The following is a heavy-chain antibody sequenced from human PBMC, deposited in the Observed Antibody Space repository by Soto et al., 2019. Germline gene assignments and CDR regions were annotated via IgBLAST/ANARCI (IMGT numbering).Heavy chain of an antibody. CDR3: ARELLPGGGYLDV. V-gene: IGHV4-59*01. D-gene: IGHD7-27*01. CDR2: IYYSGST. CDR1: GGSISSYY. J-gene: IGHJ6*03. Sequence: QVQLQESGPGLVKPSETLSLTCSVSGGSISSYYWSWIRQPPGKGLEWIGYIYYSGSTNYNPSLKSRVTISGDTSKNQFSLQLSSVTAADSAVYYCARELLPGGGYLDVWGKGTTVTVSS.